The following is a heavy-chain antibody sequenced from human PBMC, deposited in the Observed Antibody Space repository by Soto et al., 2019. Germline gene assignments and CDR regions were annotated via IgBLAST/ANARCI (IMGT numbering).Heavy chain of an antibody. CDR1: GFTFSSYA. CDR3: AKESSYSSSWSPFDY. D-gene: IGHD6-13*01. Sequence: GGSLRLSCAASGFTFSSYAMSWVRQAPGKGLEWVSAISGSGGSTYYADSVKGRFTISRDNSKNTLYLQMNSLRAEYTAVYYCAKESSYSSSWSPFDYWGQGTLVTVSS. CDR2: ISGSGGST. V-gene: IGHV3-23*01. J-gene: IGHJ4*02.